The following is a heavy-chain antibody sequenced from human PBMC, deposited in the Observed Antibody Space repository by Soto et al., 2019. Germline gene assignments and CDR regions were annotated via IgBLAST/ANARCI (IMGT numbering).Heavy chain of an antibody. D-gene: IGHD5-18*01. CDR2: IIPIFGTA. CDR3: ARVHTAMAPFDY. J-gene: IGHJ4*02. Sequence: SVKVSSTASGGTFSSYAMSWLRQALGQGLEWMGGIIPIFGTANYAQKFQGRVTITADESTSTAYMELSSLRSEDTAVYYCARVHTAMAPFDYWGQGTLVTVSS. V-gene: IGHV1-69*13. CDR1: GGTFSSYA.